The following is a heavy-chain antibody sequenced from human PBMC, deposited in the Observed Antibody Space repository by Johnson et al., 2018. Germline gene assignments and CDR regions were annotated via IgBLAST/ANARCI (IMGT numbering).Heavy chain of an antibody. D-gene: IGHD4-17*01. CDR2: ISSSSSYI. CDR1: GFTFSSYS. CDR3: ARSQSAYYGDYVGAEYFQH. Sequence: VQLVQSGGGLVKPGGSLRLSCAASGFTFSSYSMNWVRQAPGKGLAWVSSISSSSSYIYNADSMKGRVTISRDNAKNSMHLQRNSLRAEDTAVYYCARSQSAYYGDYVGAEYFQHWGQGTLVTVSS. J-gene: IGHJ1*01. V-gene: IGHV3-21*01.